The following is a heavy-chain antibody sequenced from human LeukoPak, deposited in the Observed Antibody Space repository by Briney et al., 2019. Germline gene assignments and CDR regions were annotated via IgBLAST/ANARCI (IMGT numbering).Heavy chain of an antibody. D-gene: IGHD6-6*01. Sequence: GGSLRLSCVVSGLSFTDYTMKWVRQAPGKGLEWVSRINTDGSSTSYADSVKGRFTISRDSAKNTLYLQMNSLRAEDTAVYYCARIGSLSPFDWGQGTLVTVSS. J-gene: IGHJ4*02. CDR1: GLSFTDYT. CDR3: ARIGSLSPFD. CDR2: INTDGSST. V-gene: IGHV3-74*01.